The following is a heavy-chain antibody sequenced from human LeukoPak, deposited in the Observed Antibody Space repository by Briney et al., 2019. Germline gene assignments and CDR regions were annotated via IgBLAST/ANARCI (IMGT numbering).Heavy chain of an antibody. D-gene: IGHD3-3*01. Sequence: PGGSLRLSCAASGFTVSSNYMSWVRQAPGKGLEWVSVIYSGGSTYYADSVKGRFTISRDNSKNTLYLQMNSLRAEDTAVYYCARDAGYYDFWSGGFDPWGQGTPVTVSS. CDR1: GFTVSSNY. CDR3: ARDAGYYDFWSGGFDP. V-gene: IGHV3-66*02. CDR2: IYSGGST. J-gene: IGHJ5*02.